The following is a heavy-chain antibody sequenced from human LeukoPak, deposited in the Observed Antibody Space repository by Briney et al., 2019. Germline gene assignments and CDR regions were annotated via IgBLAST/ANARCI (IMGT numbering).Heavy chain of an antibody. D-gene: IGHD2-2*01. Sequence: PGGSLRLSCAASGFTFSSYGMHWVRQAPGKGLEWVAFIRYDGSNKYYADSVKGRFTISRDNSKNTLYLQMNSLRAEDTAVYYCAKDRPPSSTNPYYFDYWGQGTLVTVSS. J-gene: IGHJ4*02. CDR1: GFTFSSYG. CDR2: IRYDGSNK. V-gene: IGHV3-30*02. CDR3: AKDRPPSSTNPYYFDY.